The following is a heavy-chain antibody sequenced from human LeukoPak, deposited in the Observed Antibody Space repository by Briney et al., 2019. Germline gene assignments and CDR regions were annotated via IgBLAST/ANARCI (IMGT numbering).Heavy chain of an antibody. CDR2: ISSGSSHI. Sequence: GGSLRLSCAASGFTFSTHSMSWVRQSPGKGLEWVSSISSGSSHIYYADSMKGRLTISRDNAKNSLFLQMNSLRAEDTAVYYCVRDFRTQLDGYSPPYHFDYWGQGALVTVSP. CDR1: GFTFSTHS. V-gene: IGHV3-21*01. J-gene: IGHJ4*02. D-gene: IGHD5-24*01. CDR3: VRDFRTQLDGYSPPYHFDY.